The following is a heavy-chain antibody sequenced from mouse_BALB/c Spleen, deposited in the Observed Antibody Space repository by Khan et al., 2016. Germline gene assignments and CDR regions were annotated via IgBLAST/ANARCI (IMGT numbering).Heavy chain of an antibody. V-gene: IGHV5-6-3*01. D-gene: IGHD2-4*01. CDR3: ARGKGLPYAMDY. Sequence: EMELVESGGGLVQPGGSLKLSCAASGFTFSSYGMSWVRQTPDKRLELVATINSNGGSTYYPDSVKGRFTISRDNAKNTLYLQMSSLKSEDTAMYYCARGKGLPYAMDYWGQGTSVTVSS. J-gene: IGHJ4*01. CDR2: INSNGGST. CDR1: GFTFSSYG.